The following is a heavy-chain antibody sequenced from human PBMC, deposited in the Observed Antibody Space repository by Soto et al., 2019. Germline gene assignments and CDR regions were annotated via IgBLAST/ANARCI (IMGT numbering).Heavy chain of an antibody. CDR3: ARLVYDSSGYRPV. Sequence: TSETLSLTCTVSGCSISSGSYYWGWIRQPPGKGLEWIGSIYYSGSTYYNPSLKSRVTISVDTSKNQFSLKLSSVTAADTAVYYCARLVYDSSGYRPVWGQGTLVTVSS. CDR1: GCSISSGSYY. CDR2: IYYSGST. J-gene: IGHJ4*02. V-gene: IGHV4-39*01. D-gene: IGHD3-22*01.